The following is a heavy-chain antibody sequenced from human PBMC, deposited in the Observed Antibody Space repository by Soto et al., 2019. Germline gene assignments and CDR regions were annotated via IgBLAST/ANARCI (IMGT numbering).Heavy chain of an antibody. V-gene: IGHV4-39*02. D-gene: IGHD5-12*01. J-gene: IGHJ4*02. CDR2: MYYSGST. CDR1: GGSISSSSYY. CDR3: AREIRKYRGYDYGTPVD. Sequence: PSETLSLTCTVAGGSISSSSYYWGWIRQPPGKGLEWIGSMYYSGSTFSNPSLKSRVTISVDTSKNQLSLKLSSVTAADTAVYYCAREIRKYRGYDYGTPVDWGEGNQVTVTS.